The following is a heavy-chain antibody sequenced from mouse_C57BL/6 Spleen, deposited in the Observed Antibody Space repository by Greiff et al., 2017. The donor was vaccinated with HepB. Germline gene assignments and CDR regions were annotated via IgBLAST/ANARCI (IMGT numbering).Heavy chain of an antibody. CDR2: IRSKSSNYAT. CDR3: VRDWDDDERYDFDY. D-gene: IGHD2-4*01. J-gene: IGHJ2*01. Sequence: EVQLEESGGGLVQPKGSLKLSCAASGFTFNTYAMHWVRQAPGKGLEWVARIRSKSSNYATYYDASVKDRFTISRDYTQSMLYLQMNNLKTEDTAMYYCVRDWDDDERYDFDYWGQGTTLTVSS. CDR1: GFTFNTYA. V-gene: IGHV10-3*01.